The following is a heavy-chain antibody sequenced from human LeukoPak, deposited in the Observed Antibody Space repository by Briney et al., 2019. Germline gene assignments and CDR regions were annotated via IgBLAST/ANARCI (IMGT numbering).Heavy chain of an antibody. CDR1: GFIFSSYS. Sequence: GGSLRLSCAASGFIFSSYSMSWVRQAPGKGLEWVATIREDGSEKYYGDSVKGRFTTFRDNAENSLSLQVNSLRAEDTAVYYCANHRIPVYYSGPTNYSDAFDTWGKG. V-gene: IGHV3-7*01. CDR3: ANHRIPVYYSGPTNYSDAFDT. CDR2: IREDGSEK. J-gene: IGHJ3*02. D-gene: IGHD3-16*01.